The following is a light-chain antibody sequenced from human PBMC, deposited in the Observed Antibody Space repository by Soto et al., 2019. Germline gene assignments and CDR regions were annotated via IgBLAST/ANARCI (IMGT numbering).Light chain of an antibody. CDR3: QTWGTGIVV. J-gene: IGLJ2*01. Sequence: QAVVTQSPSASASLGASVKLTCTLSSGHSSYAIAWHQQQPEKGPRYLMKLNSDGSHSKGDGIPDRFSGSSSGAGRYLTISSLQSEDEADYYCQTWGTGIVVFGGGTQLTVL. V-gene: IGLV4-69*01. CDR2: LNSDGSH. CDR1: SGHSSYA.